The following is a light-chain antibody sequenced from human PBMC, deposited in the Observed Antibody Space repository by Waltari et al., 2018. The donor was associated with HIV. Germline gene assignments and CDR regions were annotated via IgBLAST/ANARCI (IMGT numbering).Light chain of an antibody. CDR3: QQYYSTPRT. CDR2: WAS. V-gene: IGKV4-1*01. J-gene: IGKJ1*01. CDR1: QSVLYSSNNKNY. Sequence: DIVITQSPDSLAVSLGERATINCKSSQSVLYSSNNKNYLAWYQQKPGQPPKLLIYWASTRESGVPDRFSGSGSGTDFTLPISSLQAEDVAVYYCQQYYSTPRTFGQGTKVEIK.